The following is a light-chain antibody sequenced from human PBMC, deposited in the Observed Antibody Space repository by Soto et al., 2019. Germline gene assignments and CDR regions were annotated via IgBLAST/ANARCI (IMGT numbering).Light chain of an antibody. CDR3: TSYTSSTTWV. J-gene: IGLJ3*02. Sequence: QSALTQPASVSGSPGQSITISCTGTSSDVGRYNYVSWYQQHPGKAPKLMIYEVSNRPSGVSNRFSASKSGNTASLTISGLQAEDEADYYCTSYTSSTTWVFDGGTKLTVL. CDR1: SSDVGRYNY. CDR2: EVS. V-gene: IGLV2-14*01.